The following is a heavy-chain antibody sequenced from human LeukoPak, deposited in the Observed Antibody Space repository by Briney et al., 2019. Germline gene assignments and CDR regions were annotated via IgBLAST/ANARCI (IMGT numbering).Heavy chain of an antibody. J-gene: IGHJ6*03. D-gene: IGHD5-12*01. Sequence: GGSLRLSCAASGFTFSSHGMHWVRQAPGEGLEWVAFISYDGSKKYYADSVEGRFTISRDSSKNTLYLQMNSLRVEDTAVYYCARGGSGSYYYYYYYMDVWGKGTTVTVSS. V-gene: IGHV3-30*03. CDR3: ARGGSGSYYYYYYYMDV. CDR2: ISYDGSKK. CDR1: GFTFSSHG.